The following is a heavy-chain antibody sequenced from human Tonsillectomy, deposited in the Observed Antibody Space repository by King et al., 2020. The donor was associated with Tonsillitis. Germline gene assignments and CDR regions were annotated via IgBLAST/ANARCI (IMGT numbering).Heavy chain of an antibody. Sequence: VQLVESGGGLVKPGGSLRLSCAASGFTFSNAWMSWVRQAPGKGLEWVGRIKSKTDGGTTDYAAPVKGRFTISRDDSNNTLYLQMNSLKTEDTAVYYFTTDTPFVLVPASPGGFDYWRQGTLVTVPT. D-gene: IGHD2-2*01. J-gene: IGHJ4*02. CDR3: TTDTPFVLVPASPGGFDY. CDR1: GFTFSNAW. V-gene: IGHV3-15*01. CDR2: IKSKTDGGTT.